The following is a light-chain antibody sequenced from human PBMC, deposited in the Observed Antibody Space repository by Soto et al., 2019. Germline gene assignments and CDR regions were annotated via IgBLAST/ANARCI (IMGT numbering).Light chain of an antibody. CDR2: EGT. Sequence: QSALTQPASVSGSPGQSVTISCTGTSSDIGRYKFVSWFQQHPGKAPKLLIFEGTNRPSGVSNRFSGSESGNTASLTISGLQAEDEAIYFCSSSTNTNTLVIFGGGTKVTVL. J-gene: IGLJ2*01. CDR1: SSDIGRYKF. CDR3: SSSTNTNTLVI. V-gene: IGLV2-14*01.